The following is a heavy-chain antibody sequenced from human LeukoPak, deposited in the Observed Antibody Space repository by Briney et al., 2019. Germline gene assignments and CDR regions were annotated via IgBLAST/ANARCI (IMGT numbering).Heavy chain of an antibody. D-gene: IGHD2-2*01. J-gene: IGHJ4*02. V-gene: IGHV3-7*01. CDR3: GRLAHNAWYAIDF. CDR1: DFTFDFYW. Sequence: GGSLRLSCVASDFTFDFYWMTWVRQAPGKGLEWLANILPDGSQKYYVDSVKGRFTISRDNPKNSLYLQINNLRAEDTAVYYCGRLAHNAWYAIDFWGQGTLVTVSS. CDR2: ILPDGSQK.